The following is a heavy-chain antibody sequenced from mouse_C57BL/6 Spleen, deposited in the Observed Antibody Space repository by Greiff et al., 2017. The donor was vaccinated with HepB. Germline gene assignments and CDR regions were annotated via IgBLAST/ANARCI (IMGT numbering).Heavy chain of an antibody. CDR1: GYTFTSYW. V-gene: IGHV1-52*01. J-gene: IGHJ3*01. D-gene: IGHD2-3*01. Sequence: QVQLQQPGAELVRPGSSVKLSCKASGYTFTSYWMHWVKQRPIQGLEWIGNIDPSDSETHYNQKFKDKATLTVDKSSSTAYMQLSSLTSEDSAVYYCARSDGYYWFAYWGQGTLVTVSA. CDR3: ARSDGYYWFAY. CDR2: IDPSDSET.